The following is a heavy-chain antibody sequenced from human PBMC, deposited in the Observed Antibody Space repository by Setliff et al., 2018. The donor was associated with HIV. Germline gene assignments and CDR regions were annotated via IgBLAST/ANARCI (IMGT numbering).Heavy chain of an antibody. J-gene: IGHJ3*02. CDR2: IYCNSGGT. V-gene: IGHV1-2*02. D-gene: IGHD5-12*01. CDR3: AREIVSTITAYDI. Sequence: ASVKVSCKASGYTFTDYYMHWLRQTPGQGLEWMGWIYCNSGGTNYGKKFQGRVTMTRDTSISTAYMELSSLKSDDTAVYYCAREIVSTITAYDIWGQGTMVTVSS. CDR1: GYTFTDYY.